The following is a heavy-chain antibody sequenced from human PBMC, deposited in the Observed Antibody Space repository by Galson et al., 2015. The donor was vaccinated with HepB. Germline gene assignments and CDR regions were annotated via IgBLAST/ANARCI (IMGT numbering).Heavy chain of an antibody. D-gene: IGHD5-24*01. Sequence: SLRLSCAASGFTFSTYAMSWVRQGLGKGLEWVSVISGSGGRTEYADSVKGRFTISRDNSQNMLYLQMNSLRAEDTAVYYCARHREMVTSRGHFDCWGRGTLVSVSS. CDR2: ISGSGGRT. CDR1: GFTFSTYA. V-gene: IGHV3-23*01. CDR3: ARHREMVTSRGHFDC. J-gene: IGHJ4*02.